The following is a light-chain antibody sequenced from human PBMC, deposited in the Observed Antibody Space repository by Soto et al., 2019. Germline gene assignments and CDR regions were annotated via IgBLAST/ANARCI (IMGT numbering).Light chain of an antibody. CDR1: SSDVGGYNY. J-gene: IGLJ3*02. V-gene: IGLV2-14*01. Sequence: QSVLTQPASVSGSLGQWITISCTGTSSDVGGYNYVSWYQQHPGKAPRLIIYEVSNRPSGISYRFSGSKSANTASLTISGLQAEDEADYYCTSYTDNTRVFGGGTKLTVL. CDR3: TSYTDNTRV. CDR2: EVS.